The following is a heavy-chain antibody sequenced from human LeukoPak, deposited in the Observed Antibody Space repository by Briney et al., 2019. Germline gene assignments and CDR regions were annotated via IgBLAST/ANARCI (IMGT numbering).Heavy chain of an antibody. CDR1: GFTFSSFV. V-gene: IGHV3-30-3*01. CDR2: ISYDGSNK. CDR3: ARDLRLFGPPDDY. D-gene: IGHD3-10*01. J-gene: IGHJ4*02. Sequence: QPGGSLRLSCAASGFTFSSFVMHWARQAPGKGLEWVAVISYDGSNKYYADSVRGRFTVSRDNSKNTLYLQMNSLRVEDTAVYYCARDLRLFGPPDDYWGQGTLVTVSS.